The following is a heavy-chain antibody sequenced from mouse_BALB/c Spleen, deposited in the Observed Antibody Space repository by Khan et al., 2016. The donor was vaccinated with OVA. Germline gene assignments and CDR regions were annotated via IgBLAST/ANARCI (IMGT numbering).Heavy chain of an antibody. CDR1: GFSLTSYG. J-gene: IGHJ4*01. CDR3: ARIFIGTTDYAMDY. V-gene: IGHV2-2*02. Sequence: QVQLKQSGPDLVQPSQSLSITCTVSGFSLTSYGVHWVRQSPGKGLEWLGVIWSGGSSDYNAAFISRLSISKDNSKSQVFYTMNSLQANDTAIYYCARIFIGTTDYAMDYWGQGTSVTVSS. D-gene: IGHD2-14*01. CDR2: IWSGGSS.